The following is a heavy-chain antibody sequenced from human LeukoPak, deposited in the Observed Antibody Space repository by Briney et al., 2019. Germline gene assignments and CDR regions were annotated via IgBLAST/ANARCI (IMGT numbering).Heavy chain of an antibody. V-gene: IGHV3-15*01. D-gene: IGHD6-13*01. J-gene: IGHJ5*02. CDR2: IKSKTDGGTT. CDR3: TTVVAAAVNGWFDP. Sequence: GGALRLSCAAPGFTFNNAWMNGGRPAPGKGLEWVGRIKSKTDGGTTDYAAPVKDRFTISRDDSKNTLYLQMNSLRTEDTAVYYCTTVVAAAVNGWFDPWGQGTLVTVSS. CDR1: GFTFNNAW.